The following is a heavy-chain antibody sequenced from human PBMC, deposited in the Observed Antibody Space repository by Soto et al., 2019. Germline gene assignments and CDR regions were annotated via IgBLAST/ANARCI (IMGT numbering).Heavy chain of an antibody. J-gene: IGHJ4*02. CDR1: GFTFSSYG. CDR3: AKDLQDGQWLPDY. CDR2: ISYDGSNK. V-gene: IGHV3-30*18. D-gene: IGHD6-19*01. Sequence: PGGSLRLSCAASGFTFSSYGMHWVRQAPGKGLEWVAVISYDGSNKYYADSVKGRFTISRDNSKNTLYLQMNSLRAEDTAVYYCAKDLQDGQWLPDYWGQGTLVTVSS.